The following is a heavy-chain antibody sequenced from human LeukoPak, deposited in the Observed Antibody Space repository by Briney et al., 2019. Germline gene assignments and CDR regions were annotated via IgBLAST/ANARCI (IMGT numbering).Heavy chain of an antibody. J-gene: IGHJ4*02. Sequence: RASVKVSCKASGYTFTDYYILWVRQAPGQGLEWMGVIHPRGGGTTYAQKFQGRVTMTRDTSTSTVYMELSSLRSEDTAVYYCARATYFDYWGQGTLVTVSS. CDR1: GYTFTDYY. D-gene: IGHD4-17*01. CDR3: ARATYFDY. CDR2: IHPRGGGT. V-gene: IGHV1-46*01.